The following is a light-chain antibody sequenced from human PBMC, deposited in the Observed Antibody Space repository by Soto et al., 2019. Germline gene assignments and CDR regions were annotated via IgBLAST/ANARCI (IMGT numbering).Light chain of an antibody. V-gene: IGLV4-69*01. CDR2: LNSDGSH. CDR3: QTWGTGIQV. J-gene: IGLJ2*01. CDR1: SGHSSYA. Sequence: QSVLTQSPSASASLGASVKLTCTLSSGHSSYAIAWHQQQPEKGPRYLMKLNSDGSHNKGDGIPDRFSGSSSGAERYLTISSLQSEDEADYYCQTWGTGIQVFGGGTKLT.